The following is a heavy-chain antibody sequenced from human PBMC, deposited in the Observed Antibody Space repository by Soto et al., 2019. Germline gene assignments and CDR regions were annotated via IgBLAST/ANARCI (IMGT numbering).Heavy chain of an antibody. CDR3: RRQDPVTVVENGAFDI. D-gene: IGHD2-21*02. J-gene: IGHJ3*02. V-gene: IGHV3-73*01. Sequence: GGSVRLSCAASGFTFSGSDIHWVRQASGKGLEWVGHIKTKAKSYATETAASVRGRFTISRDDSKNTAYLQMNSLKTEDTAVNYCRRQDPVTVVENGAFDIWGQGTMVTVSS. CDR2: IKTKAKSYAT. CDR1: GFTFSGSD.